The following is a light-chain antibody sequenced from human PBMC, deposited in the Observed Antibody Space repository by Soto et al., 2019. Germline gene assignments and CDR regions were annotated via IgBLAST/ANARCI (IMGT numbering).Light chain of an antibody. Sequence: DIQMTQSPSSLSPSVGDRVTITCRASQDIRRYLSWYQQKTGTAPKFLIYSASGLHSGVPSRFSGSGSGTDFTLTSSSLQPEDFATYYCLQTYSTPWTFGQGTKVEIK. CDR1: QDIRRY. J-gene: IGKJ1*01. CDR2: SAS. V-gene: IGKV1-39*01. CDR3: LQTYSTPWT.